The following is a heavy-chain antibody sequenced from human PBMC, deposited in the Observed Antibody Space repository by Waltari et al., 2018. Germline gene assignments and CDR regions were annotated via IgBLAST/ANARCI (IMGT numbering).Heavy chain of an antibody. V-gene: IGHV3-74*01. J-gene: IGHJ6*03. Sequence: EVQLVESGGGLVQPGGSLRLSCAASGFTFSSYWMHWVRQAPGKGRVWVSRINSDGSSTSYADSVKGRFTISRDNAKNTLYLQMNSLRAEDTAVYYCARSIPTPGPNIYYYYYMDVWGKGTTVTISS. CDR2: INSDGSST. D-gene: IGHD3-3*02. CDR1: GFTFSSYW. CDR3: ARSIPTPGPNIYYYYYMDV.